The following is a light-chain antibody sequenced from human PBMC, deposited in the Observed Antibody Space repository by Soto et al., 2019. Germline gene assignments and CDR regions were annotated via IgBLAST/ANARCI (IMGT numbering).Light chain of an antibody. V-gene: IGKV3-11*01. CDR1: QDVGKF. J-gene: IGKJ4*01. CDR2: ETS. CDR3: QQRNNWPLT. Sequence: EVFLTQSPDTLSLSPGERATLSCRASQDVGKFLVWYQQKPGLSPSLVIYETSKGATDIPDRFSGSGSGTDFTLTINHLEPEDVGVYYCQQRNNWPLTFGGGTKVDIK.